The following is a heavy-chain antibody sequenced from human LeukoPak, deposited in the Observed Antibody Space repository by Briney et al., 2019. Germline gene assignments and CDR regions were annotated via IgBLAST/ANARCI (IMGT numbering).Heavy chain of an antibody. Sequence: GGSLRLSCAASGFTFSSYSMNWVRQAPGKGLEWVSYISSSSSTIYYADSVKGRFTISRDNAKDSLYLQMNSLRAEDTAVYYCARDKGVGDGYNYPLWYWGQGTLVTVSS. CDR2: ISSSSSTI. J-gene: IGHJ4*02. V-gene: IGHV3-48*01. CDR1: GFTFSSYS. CDR3: ARDKGVGDGYNYPLWY. D-gene: IGHD5-24*01.